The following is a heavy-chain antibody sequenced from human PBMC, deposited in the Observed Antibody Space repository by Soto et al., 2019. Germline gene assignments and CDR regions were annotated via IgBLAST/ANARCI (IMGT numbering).Heavy chain of an antibody. CDR2: IKQDGSEK. V-gene: IGHV3-7*01. J-gene: IGHJ4*02. CDR1: GFTFGSYW. Sequence: EVQLVESGGGLVQPGGSLRLSCAASGFTFGSYWMSWVRQAPGKGLEWVANIKQDGSEKYYVDPVKGRFTISRDNAKNSLYLQINSLRAEDTAVYYCARVMVVEPDYWGQGTLVTVSS. CDR3: ARVMVVEPDY. D-gene: IGHD2-15*01.